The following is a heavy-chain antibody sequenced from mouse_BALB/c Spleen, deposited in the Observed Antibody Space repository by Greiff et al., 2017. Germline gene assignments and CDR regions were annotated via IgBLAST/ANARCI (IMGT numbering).Heavy chain of an antibody. Sequence: EVKVVESGPSLVKPSQTLSLTCSVSGDSITSGYWNWIRKFPGNKLEYMGYISYSGSTYYNPSLKSRISITRDTSKNQYYLQLNSVTTEDTATYYCARYRYDLYYAMDYWGQGTSVTVSS. D-gene: IGHD2-14*01. CDR3: ARYRYDLYYAMDY. CDR2: ISYSGST. V-gene: IGHV3-8*02. J-gene: IGHJ4*01. CDR1: GDSITSGY.